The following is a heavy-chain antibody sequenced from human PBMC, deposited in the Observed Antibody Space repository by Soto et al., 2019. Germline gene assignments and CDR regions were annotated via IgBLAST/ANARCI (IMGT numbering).Heavy chain of an antibody. V-gene: IGHV3-7*03. J-gene: IGHJ4*02. D-gene: IGHD2-8*02. Sequence: PGGSLRLSYAASGFTFSSYGMHWALQAPGKGLEWVANIKQDGSDKDYVDSVKGRFTISRDNAKNSLYLQMNSLRAEDTAVYYCASVLWPKGYYWGQGTLVTVSS. CDR2: IKQDGSDK. CDR1: GFTFSSYG. CDR3: ASVLWPKGYY.